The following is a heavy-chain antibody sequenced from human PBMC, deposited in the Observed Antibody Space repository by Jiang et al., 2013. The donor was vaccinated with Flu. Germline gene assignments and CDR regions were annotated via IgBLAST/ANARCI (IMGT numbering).Heavy chain of an antibody. CDR1: GYTFTDYY. D-gene: IGHD3-10*01. CDR2: INPNSGGT. Sequence: GAEVKKPGSSVKVSCKASGYTFTDYYMHWVRQAPGQGLEWMGWINPNSGGTNYAQKFQGRVTMTRDTSISTAYMELSRLRSDDTAVYYCARDRRPALYYFDYWGQGTLVTVSS. CDR3: ARDRRPALYYFDY. J-gene: IGHJ4*02. V-gene: IGHV1-2*02.